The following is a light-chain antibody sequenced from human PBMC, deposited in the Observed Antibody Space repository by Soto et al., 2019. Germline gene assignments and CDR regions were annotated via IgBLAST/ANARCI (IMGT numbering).Light chain of an antibody. J-gene: IGKJ3*01. V-gene: IGKV3-20*01. CDR2: GAS. CDR3: QQYGSSPPFT. CDR1: QSVPSTY. Sequence: EIELTQSPCTLSLSPGERATLSCRASQSVPSTYLAWYQQRPGQAPRLLIYGASTRARGIPARFSGSGSGTDFSLTVSGLEPADVAVYFCQQYGSSPPFTFGHGTKVDI.